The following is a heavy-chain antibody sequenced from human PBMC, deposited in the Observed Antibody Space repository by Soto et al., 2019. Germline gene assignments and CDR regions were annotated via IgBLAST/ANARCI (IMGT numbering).Heavy chain of an antibody. D-gene: IGHD3-3*01. Sequence: SETLSLTCTVSGYSISSGYYWGWIRQPPGKGLEWIGTIYHSGSTYYNPSLKSRVTILVDTSKNQFSLKLSSVTAADTAVYYCAREGDDVLRFLEWLSDGGRYFDYWGQGTLVTVSS. CDR3: AREGDDVLRFLEWLSDGGRYFDY. CDR2: IYHSGST. J-gene: IGHJ4*02. CDR1: GYSISSGYY. V-gene: IGHV4-38-2*02.